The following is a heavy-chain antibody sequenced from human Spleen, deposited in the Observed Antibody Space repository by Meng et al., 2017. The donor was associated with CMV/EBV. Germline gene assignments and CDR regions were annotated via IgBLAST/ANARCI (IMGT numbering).Heavy chain of an antibody. Sequence: GGSLRLSCAASGFMFGSYGMHWVRQAPGKGLEWVAFIRYDGSDKYYADSVKGRFTISRDNAKNTLYLQMNSLRAEDTALYYCARATYYYDSTGYKITYYFDYWGQGTLVTVSS. CDR3: ARATYYYDSTGYKITYYFDY. J-gene: IGHJ4*02. V-gene: IGHV3-30*02. CDR1: GFMFGSYG. CDR2: IRYDGSDK. D-gene: IGHD3-22*01.